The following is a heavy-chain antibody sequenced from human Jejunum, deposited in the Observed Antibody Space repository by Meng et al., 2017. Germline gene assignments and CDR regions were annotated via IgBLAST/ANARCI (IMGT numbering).Heavy chain of an antibody. CDR1: GFSISSNCY. V-gene: IGHV4-38-2*02. J-gene: IGHJ4*02. CDR2: FHHSGST. CDR3: TKASVWFSGVY. D-gene: IGHD3-10*01. Sequence: SETLSLSCTVSGFSISSNCYWCWIRQPPGKGLEWIGNFHHSGSTNYNPSLKRRVTISVDTSKNQFSLKLNAVTAADTAVYYCTKASVWFSGVYWGQGTLVTVSS.